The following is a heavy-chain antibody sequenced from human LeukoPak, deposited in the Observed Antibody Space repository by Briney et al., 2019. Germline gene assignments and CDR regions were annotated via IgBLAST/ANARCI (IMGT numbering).Heavy chain of an antibody. D-gene: IGHD2-2*01. CDR2: ISVSSGST. V-gene: IGHV3-23*01. CDR1: GFTFSNYV. CDR3: AKSEGGTSRRPFDY. J-gene: IGHJ4*02. Sequence: PGGSLRLSCAASGFTFSNYVMSWVRQAPGKGLEWVSIISVSSGSTYYADSVKGRFTISRDNSKNTLYLQMNGLRAEDTAVYYCAKSEGGTSRRPFDYWGQGTLVTVSS.